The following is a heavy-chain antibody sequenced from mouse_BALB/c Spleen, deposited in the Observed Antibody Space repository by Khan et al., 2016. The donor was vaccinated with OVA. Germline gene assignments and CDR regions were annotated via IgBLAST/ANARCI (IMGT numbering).Heavy chain of an antibody. CDR2: IDPENGNT. V-gene: IGHV14-1*02. J-gene: IGHJ3*01. D-gene: IGHD1-1*01. CDR1: GFNITDYY. Sequence: VQLKESGAELVRPGALVNLSCKASGFNITDYYMHWVKQRPDQGLEWIGWIDPENGNTIYDPKLQGKASLTSATYSNTAYLQLSSLTSDDTAVYYCAREDYSPWFAYWGQGTIVTVSA. CDR3: AREDYSPWFAY.